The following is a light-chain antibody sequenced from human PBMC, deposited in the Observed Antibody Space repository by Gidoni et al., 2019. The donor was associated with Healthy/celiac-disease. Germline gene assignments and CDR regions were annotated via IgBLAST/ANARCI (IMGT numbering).Light chain of an antibody. V-gene: IGKV3-11*01. J-gene: IGKJ5*01. Sequence: EIVLTQSPASLPFSPGERATLACRASQSVSSYLACYHKKPGQAPRLLIYDASTRATGIPARFSGSGSGTDFTLTISSLEPEDFAVYYGQQRSNWPSTFGQGTRLEIK. CDR1: QSVSSY. CDR3: QQRSNWPST. CDR2: DAS.